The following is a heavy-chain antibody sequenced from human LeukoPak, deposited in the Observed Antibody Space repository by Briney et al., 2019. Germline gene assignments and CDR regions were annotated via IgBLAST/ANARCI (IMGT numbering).Heavy chain of an antibody. CDR2: ISTGSSTI. V-gene: IGHV3-48*04. Sequence: GGSLRLSCAASGFIFSSYSMNWVRQAPGKGLEWISYISTGSSTIFYADSVKGRFTISRDNAKNSLYLRMNSLRAEDTAVYYCARDPRTGSHFDYWGQGTLVTVSS. CDR3: ARDPRTGSHFDY. D-gene: IGHD1-1*01. J-gene: IGHJ4*02. CDR1: GFIFSSYS.